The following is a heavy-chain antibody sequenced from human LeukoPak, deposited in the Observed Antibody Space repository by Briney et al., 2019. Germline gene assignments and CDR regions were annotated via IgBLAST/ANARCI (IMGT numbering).Heavy chain of an antibody. CDR1: GFTFSSYS. V-gene: IGHV3-21*01. CDR2: ISSSSSYI. J-gene: IGHJ4*02. Sequence: GSLRLSCAASGFTFSSYSMNWVRQAPGKGLEWVSSISSSSSYIYYADSVRGRFTISRDNAKNSLYLQMNSLRAEDTAVYYCAREHLYSSSWYTDLYYFDYWGQGTLVTVSS. D-gene: IGHD6-13*01. CDR3: AREHLYSSSWYTDLYYFDY.